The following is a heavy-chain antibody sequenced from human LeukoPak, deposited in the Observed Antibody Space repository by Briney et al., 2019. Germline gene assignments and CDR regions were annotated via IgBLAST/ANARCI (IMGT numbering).Heavy chain of an antibody. Sequence: SETLSLTCTVSGGSISSSSYYWGWIRQPPGKGLEWIGSIYYSGSTYYNPSLKSRVTISVDTSKNQFSLKLSSVTAADTAVYYCARMSVAGTFCDYWGQGTLVTVSS. CDR1: GGSISSSSYY. D-gene: IGHD6-19*01. CDR2: IYYSGST. J-gene: IGHJ4*02. V-gene: IGHV4-39*01. CDR3: ARMSVAGTFCDY.